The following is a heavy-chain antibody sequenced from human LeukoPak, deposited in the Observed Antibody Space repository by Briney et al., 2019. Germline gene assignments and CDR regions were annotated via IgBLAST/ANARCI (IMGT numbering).Heavy chain of an antibody. CDR2: LFYSGST. J-gene: IGHJ3*02. CDR3: ARDDPRDGYNVAFDI. Sequence: PSETLSLTCTASGGSISSYYWSWIRQPPGKGLEWIGYLFYSGSTNYNPSLKSRVTISVDTSKNQFSLKLSSVTAADTAVYYCARDDPRDGYNVAFDIWGQGTMVTVSS. D-gene: IGHD5-24*01. V-gene: IGHV4-59*01. CDR1: GGSISSYY.